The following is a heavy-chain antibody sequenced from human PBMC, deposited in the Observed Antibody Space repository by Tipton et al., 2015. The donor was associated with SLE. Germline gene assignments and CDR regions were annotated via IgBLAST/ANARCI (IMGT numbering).Heavy chain of an antibody. J-gene: IGHJ4*02. Sequence: SLRLSCAASGFTFSSYDMHWVRQAPGKGLEWVAVISYDGSNKYYADSVKGRFTISRDNSKNTLYLQMNSLTVEDTAVYHCATRGYWGQGTLVTVSS. D-gene: IGHD3-10*01. CDR3: ATRGY. CDR1: GFTFSSYD. V-gene: IGHV3-30*04. CDR2: ISYDGSNK.